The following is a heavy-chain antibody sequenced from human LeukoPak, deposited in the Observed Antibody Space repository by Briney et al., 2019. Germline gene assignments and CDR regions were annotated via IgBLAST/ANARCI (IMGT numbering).Heavy chain of an antibody. Sequence: GGSLRLSWAASGFTFSIYAMRWVRQAPGKGLEWVSGISGGGGSTYYAASVKGRFTVSRDNSKNTLYLQMNSLRAEDTAVYYCAKAAGADNWFDPWGQGTLVTVSS. CDR2: ISGGGGST. CDR3: AKAAGADNWFDP. V-gene: IGHV3-23*01. J-gene: IGHJ5*02. D-gene: IGHD1-14*01. CDR1: GFTFSIYA.